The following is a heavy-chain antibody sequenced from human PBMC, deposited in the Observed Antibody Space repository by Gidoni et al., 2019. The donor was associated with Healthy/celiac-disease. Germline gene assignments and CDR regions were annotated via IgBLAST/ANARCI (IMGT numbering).Heavy chain of an antibody. D-gene: IGHD6-19*01. CDR1: GSTFSSYE. CDR2: ISSSGGTI. Sequence: EVQLVESGGGLVQPGGSLRLSCAASGSTFSSYEMNWVRQAHGKGLEWVSYISSSGGTIYYADAVKGRFTISRDNAKNSMYLQMNSLRAEDTAVYYCARVRGSSGWFVSGGGNNWFDPWGQGTLVTVSS. J-gene: IGHJ5*02. V-gene: IGHV3-48*03. CDR3: ARVRGSSGWFVSGGGNNWFDP.